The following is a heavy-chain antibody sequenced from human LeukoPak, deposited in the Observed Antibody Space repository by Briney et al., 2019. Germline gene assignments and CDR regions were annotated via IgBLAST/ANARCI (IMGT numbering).Heavy chain of an antibody. D-gene: IGHD3-10*01. CDR3: ARFLAYYYGSGSTYYYYGMDV. CDR2: IYPGDSDT. V-gene: IGHV5-51*01. CDR1: GYSFTSYW. J-gene: IGHJ6*02. Sequence: GESLKISCKGSGYSFTSYWLGWVRQMPGKGLEWMGIIYPGDSDTRYSPSFQGQVTISADKSISTAYLQWSSLKASDTAMYYCARFLAYYYGSGSTYYYYGMDVWGQGTTVTVSS.